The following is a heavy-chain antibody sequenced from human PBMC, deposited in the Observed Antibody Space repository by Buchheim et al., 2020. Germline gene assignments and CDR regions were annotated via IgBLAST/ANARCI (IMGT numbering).Heavy chain of an antibody. J-gene: IGHJ4*02. CDR1: GYSFTGAY. CDR2: IYPGDSYT. V-gene: IGHV5-51*01. D-gene: IGHD5-18*01. CDR3: ARRVRDSSGYNFDF. Sequence: EVQLVQSGAEVKRPGESLKISCQGSGYSFTGAYIAWVRQMPGKGLEWMGNIYPGDSYTAYNPSFQGQVTMSVDKSIRTAYWQWYSLKASDSAVYYCARRVRDSSGYNFDFWGQGTL.